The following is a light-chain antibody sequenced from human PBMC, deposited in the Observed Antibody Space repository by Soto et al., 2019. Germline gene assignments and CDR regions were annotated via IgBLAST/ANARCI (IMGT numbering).Light chain of an antibody. CDR1: QSALSVSNNKNH. Sequence: DIVMTQSPESLPVSLGERATINCESSQSALSVSNNKNHLAWYQQKPGQPPKLLIYWASTRESGVPDRFSGSGSGTDFTLTISSLQSEDVAVYYCQQYLSVPYTFGQGTKLEI. J-gene: IGKJ2*01. CDR3: QQYLSVPYT. CDR2: WAS. V-gene: IGKV4-1*01.